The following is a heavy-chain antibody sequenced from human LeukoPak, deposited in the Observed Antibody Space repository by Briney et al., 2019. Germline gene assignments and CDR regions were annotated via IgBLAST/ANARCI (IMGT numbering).Heavy chain of an antibody. D-gene: IGHD3-9*01. J-gene: IGHJ4*02. CDR1: GFTFSSYW. Sequence: GGSLRLSCAASGFTFSSYWMHWVRQAPGKGLVWVSRINSDGSSTSYADSVKGRFTISRDNAKTTLYLQMNSLRAEDTAVYYCARLYYDILTGYPHFDYWGQGTLVTVSS. CDR3: ARLYYDILTGYPHFDY. CDR2: INSDGSST. V-gene: IGHV3-74*01.